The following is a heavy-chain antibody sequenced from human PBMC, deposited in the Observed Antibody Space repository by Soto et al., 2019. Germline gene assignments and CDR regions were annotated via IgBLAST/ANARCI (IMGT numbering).Heavy chain of an antibody. D-gene: IGHD5-12*01. CDR2: IIPIFGTA. J-gene: IGHJ6*02. CDR1: GGTFSSYA. Sequence: GASVKVSCKASGGTFSSYAISWVRQAPGQGLEWMGGIIPIFGTANYAQKFQGRVTITADKSTSTAYMELSSLRSEDTAVYYCAIVGYSGYDFYYYGMDVWGQGTTVTVSS. CDR3: AIVGYSGYDFYYYGMDV. V-gene: IGHV1-69*06.